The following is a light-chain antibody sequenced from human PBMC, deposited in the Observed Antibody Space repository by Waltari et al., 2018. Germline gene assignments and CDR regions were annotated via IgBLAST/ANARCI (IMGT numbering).Light chain of an antibody. CDR2: EVS. CDR1: SSDVGSYDL. J-gene: IGLJ2*01. CDR3: SSYVANNNPV. Sequence: QSALTQPASVSASPGQSISITCTGTSSDVGSYDLGTWYQQHPDKAPRLIIYEVSERPAGVPDRFSGSKSGNTASLTVSGLQAEDEADYYCSSYVANNNPVFGGGTKLTVL. V-gene: IGLV2-8*01.